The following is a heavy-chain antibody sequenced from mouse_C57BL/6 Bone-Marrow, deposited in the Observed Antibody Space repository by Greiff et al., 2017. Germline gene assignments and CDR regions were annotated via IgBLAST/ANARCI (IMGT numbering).Heavy chain of an antibody. D-gene: IGHD1-1*01. CDR2: IYPGSGNT. CDR3: AREGNYCGSSYGVDY. Sequence: QVQLQQSGAELVRPGASVKLSCKASGYTFTDYYINWVKQRPGQGLEWIARIYPGSGNTNYNEKFKGKATLTAEKSSSTAYMQLSSLTSEDSAVYFCAREGNYCGSSYGVDYWGQGTSVTVSS. V-gene: IGHV1-76*01. CDR1: GYTFTDYY. J-gene: IGHJ4*01.